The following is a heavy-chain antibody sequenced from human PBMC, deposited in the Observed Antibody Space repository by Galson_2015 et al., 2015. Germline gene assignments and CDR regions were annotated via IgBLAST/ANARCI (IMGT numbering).Heavy chain of an antibody. CDR3: ARDHQPTGERVLWYFDL. V-gene: IGHV1-18*01. CDR1: GYTFTSYG. Sequence: SVKVSCKASGYTFTSYGISWVRQAPGHGLEWMGWISAYNGNTNYAQKLQGRVTMTTDTSTSTAYMELSSLRSDDTAVYYCARDHQPTGERVLWYFDLWGPGTLVPVSS. J-gene: IGHJ2*01. CDR2: ISAYNGNT. D-gene: IGHD7-27*01.